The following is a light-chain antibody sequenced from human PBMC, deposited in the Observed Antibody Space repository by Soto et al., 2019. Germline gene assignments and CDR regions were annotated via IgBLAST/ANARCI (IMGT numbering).Light chain of an antibody. CDR1: QDIAIY. CDR2: AAS. V-gene: IGKV1-9*01. Sequence: IQLTQSPSSLSASVGDRVTITCRASQDIAIYLAWYQQKPGEAPKLLIYAASTLYGGVPSRFSGSGSGTDFALTITSLQAEDFATYYCQQLRAYPHTFGQGTKLEI. J-gene: IGKJ2*01. CDR3: QQLRAYPHT.